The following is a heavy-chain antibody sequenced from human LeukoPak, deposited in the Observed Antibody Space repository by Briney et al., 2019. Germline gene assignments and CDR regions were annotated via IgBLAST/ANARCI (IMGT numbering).Heavy chain of an antibody. D-gene: IGHD2-15*01. V-gene: IGHV1-69*04. CDR3: ARVGAAATQYHFDY. J-gene: IGHJ4*02. Sequence: ASVKVSCKASGGTFSSYAISWVRQAPGQGLEWMGRIIPILGIANYAQKFQGRVTITADKSTSPAYMELSSLRSEDTAVYYCARVGAAATQYHFDYWGQGTLVTVSS. CDR2: IIPILGIA. CDR1: GGTFSSYA.